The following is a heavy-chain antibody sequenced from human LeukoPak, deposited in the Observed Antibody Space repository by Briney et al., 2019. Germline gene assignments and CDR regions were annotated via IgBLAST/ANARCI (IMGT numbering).Heavy chain of an antibody. CDR2: ISGSGGST. Sequence: GGSLRLSCAASGFKFNSHAMSWVRQAPGKGLEWVSTISGSGGSTYYADSLKGRFTISRDNSKNTLYVQMNSLRPEDTAVYYCAKDAYLIAVAGNYFEYWGQGTLVTVSS. J-gene: IGHJ4*02. CDR1: GFKFNSHA. D-gene: IGHD6-19*01. CDR3: AKDAYLIAVAGNYFEY. V-gene: IGHV3-23*01.